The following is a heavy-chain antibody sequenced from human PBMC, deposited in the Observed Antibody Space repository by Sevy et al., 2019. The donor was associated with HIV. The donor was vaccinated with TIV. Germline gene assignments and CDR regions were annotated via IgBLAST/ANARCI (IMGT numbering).Heavy chain of an antibody. D-gene: IGHD3-22*01. CDR2: FDPGDGET. J-gene: IGHJ4*02. V-gene: IGHV1-24*01. Sequence: ASVKVSCKVSGYTLTELSMHWLRQAPGKGLEWVGSFDPGDGETVYEHNFQGRVSMTEDTSTDTAYMEVISLKFEDTAVYYCATTKDYYDSSGYPFDYWGQGTLVTVSS. CDR3: ATTKDYYDSSGYPFDY. CDR1: GYTLTELS.